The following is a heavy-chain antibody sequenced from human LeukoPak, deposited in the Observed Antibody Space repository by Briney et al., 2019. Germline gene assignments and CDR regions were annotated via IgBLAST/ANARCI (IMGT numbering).Heavy chain of an antibody. CDR2: INPNSGGT. J-gene: IGHJ4*02. V-gene: IGHV1-2*02. Sequence: ASVKVSCKASGYTFTGYYMHWVRQAPGQGLEWMGWINPNSGGTNYAQKFQGRVTMTRDTSISTAYMELSRLRSDDTAVYYCARDLSFRSSSSRIGYWGQGTLVTVSS. D-gene: IGHD6-6*01. CDR3: ARDLSFRSSSSRIGY. CDR1: GYTFTGYY.